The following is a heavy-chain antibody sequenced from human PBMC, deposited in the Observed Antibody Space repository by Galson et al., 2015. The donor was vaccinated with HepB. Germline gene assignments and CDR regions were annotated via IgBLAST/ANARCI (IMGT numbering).Heavy chain of an antibody. D-gene: IGHD5-12*01. Sequence: LRLSCAASGVAFNSFDFGSYAIHWVREAPGRGLEWLALISFDGSTKHYAESVKGRFTMSRENSKNTIYLLMNSLRAEDTAIYYCARVAVKGYNKHAMDLWGLGTTVIVSS. V-gene: IGHV3-30-3*01. CDR3: ARVAVKGYNKHAMDL. CDR2: ISFDGSTK. CDR1: GVAFNSFDFGSYA. J-gene: IGHJ6*02.